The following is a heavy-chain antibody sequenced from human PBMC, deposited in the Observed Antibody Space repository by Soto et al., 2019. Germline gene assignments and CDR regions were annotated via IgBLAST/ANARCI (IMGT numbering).Heavy chain of an antibody. D-gene: IGHD3-3*01. CDR3: AKARPSGIPPRHFDY. V-gene: IGHV3-23*01. CDR1: GFTFTSYG. CDR2: ISGAGSNT. J-gene: IGHJ4*02. Sequence: GGSLRLSCAASGFTFTSYGMSWVRQAPGEGLEWVSAISGAGSNTYYADSVKGRFTISRDNSKDTLYLQMNSLRAEDTAVYYCAKARPSGIPPRHFDYWGQGTLVTVSS.